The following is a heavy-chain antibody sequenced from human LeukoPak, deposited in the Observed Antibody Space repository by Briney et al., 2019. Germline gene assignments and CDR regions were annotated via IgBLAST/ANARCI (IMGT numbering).Heavy chain of an antibody. V-gene: IGHV3-23*01. CDR1: GFTFSRYA. J-gene: IGHJ4*02. CDR3: AKGGYGSEIDY. D-gene: IGHD3-10*01. CDR2: IGGAGANT. Sequence: AGGSLRLSCAASGFTFSRYALSWVRQAPEKGLELLSAIGGAGANTYYADSVKGRFTISRDNSQNTLYLQLNSLRAEDTAVYYCAKGGYGSEIDYWGQGTLVTVSS.